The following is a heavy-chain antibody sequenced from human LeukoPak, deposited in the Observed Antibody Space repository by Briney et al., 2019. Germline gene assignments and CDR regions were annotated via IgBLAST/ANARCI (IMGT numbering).Heavy chain of an antibody. D-gene: IGHD4-23*01. CDR3: TSPTRYGGDGNDY. CDR1: GFSFSGSA. V-gene: IGHV3-73*01. CDR2: IRSKANNYAT. J-gene: IGHJ4*02. Sequence: GGSLRLSCAASGFSFSGSAMHWVRQASGKGLEWIGRIRSKANNYATAYAASVNGRFTISRNDSKNTAYLQSNSLKTEDTAVYYCTSPTRYGGDGNDYWGQGTLVTVSS.